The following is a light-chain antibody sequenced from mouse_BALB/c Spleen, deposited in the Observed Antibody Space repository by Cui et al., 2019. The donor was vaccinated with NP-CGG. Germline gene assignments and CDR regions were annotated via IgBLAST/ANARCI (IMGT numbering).Light chain of an antibody. CDR2: GTN. CDR3: ALWYSNHWV. J-gene: IGLJ1*01. Sequence: QAAVTQASDLTTSPGETVTLTCRSSTGAVTTSNYANWVQEKPDHLFTGLIGGTNNRPPGVPARFSGSLIGDKAALTITGAQTEDEAIYFCALWYSNHWVFGGGTKLTVL. V-gene: IGLV1*01. CDR1: TGAVTTSNY.